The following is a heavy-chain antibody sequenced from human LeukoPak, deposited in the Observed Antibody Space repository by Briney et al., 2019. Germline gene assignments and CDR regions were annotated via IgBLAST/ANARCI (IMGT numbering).Heavy chain of an antibody. J-gene: IGHJ4*02. CDR3: ARDRDYSFDY. Sequence: GGSLRLSCAASGFTFSSYGMHWVRQAPGKGLEWVAVIWYDGSNKYYADSVKGRFTTSRDNSKNTLYLQMNSLRAEDTAVYCCARDRDYSFDYWGQGTLVTVSS. CDR1: GFTFSSYG. CDR2: IWYDGSNK. V-gene: IGHV3-33*01. D-gene: IGHD5-24*01.